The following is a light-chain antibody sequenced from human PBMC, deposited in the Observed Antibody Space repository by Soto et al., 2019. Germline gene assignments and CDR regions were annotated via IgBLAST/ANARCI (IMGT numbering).Light chain of an antibody. CDR1: QSVSSN. CDR2: GAF. J-gene: IGKJ1*01. CDR3: HHFNTWPPKA. Sequence: EIVMTHSPVTLSVSPGERVTLSCRASQSVSSNLAWYQQKPGQAPSLLIYGAFTRATGIPARFSGSGSGTEFTLTISGLQSEDVAVYYCHHFNTWPPKAFGQGTKVDIK. V-gene: IGKV3-15*01.